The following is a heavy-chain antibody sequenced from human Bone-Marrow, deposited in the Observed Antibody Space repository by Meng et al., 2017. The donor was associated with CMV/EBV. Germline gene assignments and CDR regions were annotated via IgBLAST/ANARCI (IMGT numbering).Heavy chain of an antibody. J-gene: IGHJ6*02. D-gene: IGHD5-18*01. CDR1: GFTFSSYA. Sequence: GESLKISCAASGFTFSSYAMSWVRQAPGKGLEWVSSISSSSSYIYYADSVKGRFTISRDNAKNSLYLQMNSLRAEDTAVYYCARDVSTWIQQRAYGMDVWGQGTTVTVSS. CDR2: ISSSSSYI. V-gene: IGHV3-21*01. CDR3: ARDVSTWIQQRAYGMDV.